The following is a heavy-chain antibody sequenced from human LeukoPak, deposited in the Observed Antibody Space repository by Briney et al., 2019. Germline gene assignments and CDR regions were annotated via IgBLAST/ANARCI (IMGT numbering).Heavy chain of an antibody. D-gene: IGHD4-17*01. CDR3: ARDGINDYGRGDYFDY. V-gene: IGHV3-23*01. CDR2: ISGSGGST. Sequence: GGSLRLSCAASGFTFSSYAMSWVRQAPGKGLEWVSAISGSGGSTYYADSVKGRFTISRDNSKNTLYLQMNSLRAEDTAVYYCARDGINDYGRGDYFDYWGQGTLVTVSS. CDR1: GFTFSSYA. J-gene: IGHJ4*02.